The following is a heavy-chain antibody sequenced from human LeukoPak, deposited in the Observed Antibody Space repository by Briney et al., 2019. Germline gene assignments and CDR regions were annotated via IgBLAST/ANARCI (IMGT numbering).Heavy chain of an antibody. V-gene: IGHV4-61*02. J-gene: IGHJ4*02. CDR2: IYTSGST. CDR3: ARDLRGRTNCSGGSCYPYY. D-gene: IGHD2-15*01. CDR1: GGSISSGSYY. Sequence: PSQTLSLTCTVSGGSISSGSYYWSWIRQPAGKGLEWIGRIYTSGSTNYNPSLKSRVTISVDTSKNQFSLKLSSVTAADTAVYYCARDLRGRTNCSGGSCYPYYWGQGTLVTVSS.